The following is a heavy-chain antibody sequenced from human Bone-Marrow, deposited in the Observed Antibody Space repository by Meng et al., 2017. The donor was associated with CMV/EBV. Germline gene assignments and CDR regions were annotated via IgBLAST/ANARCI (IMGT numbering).Heavy chain of an antibody. CDR1: GFTFSSYW. CDR2: INSDGSST. J-gene: IGHJ4*02. Sequence: GESLKISCAASGFTFSSYWMHWVRQVPGKGLVWVSRINSDGSSTSYADSVKGRFTISRDNAKNTLYLQMNSLRAEDTAVYYCARDGEYYDFWSGLPDYWGQGTLVTVSS. CDR3: ARDGEYYDFWSGLPDY. D-gene: IGHD3-3*01. V-gene: IGHV3-74*01.